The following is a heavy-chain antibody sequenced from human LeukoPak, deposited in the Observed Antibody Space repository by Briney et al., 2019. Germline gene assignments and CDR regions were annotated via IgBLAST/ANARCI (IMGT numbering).Heavy chain of an antibody. V-gene: IGHV3-15*01. J-gene: IGHJ4*02. CDR2: VKSKTDGGTT. D-gene: IGHD6-19*01. CDR1: GFTFSNAW. Sequence: GGSLRLSCEVSGFTFSNAWMSWVRQAPGKGLEWVGRVKSKTDGGTTDYGAPVKGRFTISRDDSKNTLYLQMNNLKSEDTAVYYCTTERRESSGWYNWCFDYWGQGTLVTVSS. CDR3: TTERRESSGWYNWCFDY.